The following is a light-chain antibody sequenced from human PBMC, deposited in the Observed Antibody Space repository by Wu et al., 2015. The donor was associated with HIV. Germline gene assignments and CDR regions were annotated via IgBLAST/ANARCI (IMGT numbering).Light chain of an antibody. CDR2: DTS. CDR1: QSVTRF. V-gene: IGKV3-11*01. Sequence: EIVLTQSPGTLSLSPGEGATLSCRASQSVTRFLAWYQQKPGQAPRLLIYDTSNRATGIPARFSGSGSGTDFTLTISSLESEDFAVYYCQQRSNWLLTFGGGTKVEIK. CDR3: QQRSNWLLT. J-gene: IGKJ4*01.